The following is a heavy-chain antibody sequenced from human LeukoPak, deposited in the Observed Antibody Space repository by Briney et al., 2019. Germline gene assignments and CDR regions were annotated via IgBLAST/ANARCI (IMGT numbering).Heavy chain of an antibody. CDR2: ISYDGSNK. J-gene: IGHJ3*02. CDR1: GFTFSSYG. D-gene: IGHD3-22*01. CDR3: AKELVVYWAFDI. Sequence: GGSLRLSCAASGFTFSSYGMHWVRQAPGKGLEWVAVISYDGSNKYYADSVKGRFTISRDNSKNTLYLQMNSLRAEDTAVYYGAKELVVYWAFDIWGQGTMVTVSS. V-gene: IGHV3-30*18.